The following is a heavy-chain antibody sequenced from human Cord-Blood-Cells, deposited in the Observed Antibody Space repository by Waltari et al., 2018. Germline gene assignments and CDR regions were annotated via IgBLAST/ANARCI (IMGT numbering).Heavy chain of an antibody. CDR1: GGSNSSSSYY. CDR2: IYYSGGT. D-gene: IGHD6-13*01. V-gene: IGHV4-39*01. J-gene: IGHJ4*02. CDR3: AGRDSSSWYGEFDY. Sequence: QLQLQESGPGLVKHSETLSTTCTVSGGSNSSSSYYWGGIRQPPGRVLEWIGRIYYSGGTYYTQSPKSRVTLSVXTSKSQFYLKLSSVTAADTAVYYCAGRDSSSWYGEFDYWGQGTLVTGSS.